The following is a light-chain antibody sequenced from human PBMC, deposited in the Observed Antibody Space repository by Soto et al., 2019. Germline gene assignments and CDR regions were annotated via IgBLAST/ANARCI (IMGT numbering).Light chain of an antibody. CDR2: GAS. J-gene: IGKJ1*01. V-gene: IGKV3-15*01. CDR3: QQYIYWPWT. CDR1: QSVSSN. Sequence: EIVMTQSPATLSVSPGERATLSCRASQSVSSNLAWYQQKPGQAPRLLIYGASTRATGIPARFSGSGSGTEFTLTISSLQSEDFAVYYCQQYIYWPWTFGQGTKVEIK.